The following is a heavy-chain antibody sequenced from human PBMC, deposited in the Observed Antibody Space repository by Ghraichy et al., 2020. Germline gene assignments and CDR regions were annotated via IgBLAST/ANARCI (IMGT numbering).Heavy chain of an antibody. D-gene: IGHD3-22*01. V-gene: IGHV1-18*04. Sequence: ASVKVSCKASGYTFTSYGISWVRQAPGQGLEWMGWISAYNGNTNYAQKLQGRVTMTTDTSTSTAYMELRSLRSDDTAVYYCARVDDSSGYEEGFDPWGQGTLVTVSS. CDR3: ARVDDSSGYEEGFDP. J-gene: IGHJ5*02. CDR2: ISAYNGNT. CDR1: GYTFTSYG.